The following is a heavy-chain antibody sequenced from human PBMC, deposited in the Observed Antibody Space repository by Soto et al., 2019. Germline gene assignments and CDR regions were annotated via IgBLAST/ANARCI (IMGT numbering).Heavy chain of an antibody. D-gene: IGHD3-3*01. V-gene: IGHV4-39*01. CDR3: ARLQFLEWCCDY. CDR1: CGSISSSSDC. CDR2: IYYSGST. Sequence: SETLCLTCTVSCGSISSSSDCWGCIRQPPGKGLEWIGSIYYSGSTYYNPSLKSRVTISVDTSKNQFSLKLSSVTAADTAVYYCARLQFLEWCCDYWGQGTLVTVSS. J-gene: IGHJ4*02.